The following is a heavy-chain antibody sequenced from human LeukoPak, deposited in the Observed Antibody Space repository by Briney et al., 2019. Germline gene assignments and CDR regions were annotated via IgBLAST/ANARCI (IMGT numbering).Heavy chain of an antibody. Sequence: GGSLRLSCAASGFTFSGYSMNWVRQAPGEGLEWVSSISTTSDYIHYADSLKGRVAISRDNAKNSLYLQMNSLRAEDTAVYYCARGGIYSQGFDYWGQGSLVTVSS. D-gene: IGHD6-13*01. V-gene: IGHV3-21*01. J-gene: IGHJ4*02. CDR3: ARGGIYSQGFDY. CDR2: ISTTSDYI. CDR1: GFTFSGYS.